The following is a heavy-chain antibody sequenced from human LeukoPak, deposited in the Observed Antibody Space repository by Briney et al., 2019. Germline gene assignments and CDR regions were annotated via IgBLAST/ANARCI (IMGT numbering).Heavy chain of an antibody. CDR2: INHSGST. J-gene: IGHJ4*02. CDR3: ARPLIAVAGTYFDY. D-gene: IGHD6-19*01. V-gene: IGHV4-34*01. Sequence: SETLSLTCAVYGGSFSGYYWSWIRQPPGKGLEWIGEINHSGSTNYNPSLKSRVTISVDTSKNQFSLKLSSVTAADTAMYYCARPLIAVAGTYFDYWGQGTLVTVSS. CDR1: GGSFSGYY.